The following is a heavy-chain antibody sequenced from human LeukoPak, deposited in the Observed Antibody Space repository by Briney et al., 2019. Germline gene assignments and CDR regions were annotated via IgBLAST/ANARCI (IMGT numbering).Heavy chain of an antibody. CDR1: GFTFSSYA. Sequence: GRSLRLSCAASGFTFSSYAMHWVRQAPGKGLEWVAVISYDGSNKYYADSVKGRFTISRDNSKNTLYLHMNSLRAEDTAVYYCARVGAEADNYYYGMDVWGQGTTVTVSS. CDR3: ARVGAEADNYYYGMDV. V-gene: IGHV3-30-3*01. J-gene: IGHJ6*02. CDR2: ISYDGSNK. D-gene: IGHD6-19*01.